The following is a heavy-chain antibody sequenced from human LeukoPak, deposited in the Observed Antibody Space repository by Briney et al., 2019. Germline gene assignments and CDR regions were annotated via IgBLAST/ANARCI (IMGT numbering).Heavy chain of an antibody. V-gene: IGHV4-39*01. J-gene: IGHJ5*02. CDR3: ARPGNGFYDSSACYLS. Sequence: PSETLSLTCNVSGGSISSTNSYWGWIRQPPGKGLEWIGSISYSGNTYYNSSLKSRVTISADTSKNQFSLRLTSVTVADTAVYYCARPGNGFYDSSACYLSWGQGTLVTVSS. CDR1: GGSISSTNSY. D-gene: IGHD3-22*01. CDR2: ISYSGNT.